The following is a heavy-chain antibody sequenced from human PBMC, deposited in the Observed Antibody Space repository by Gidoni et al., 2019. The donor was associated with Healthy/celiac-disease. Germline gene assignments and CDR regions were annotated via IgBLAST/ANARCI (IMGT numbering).Heavy chain of an antibody. V-gene: IGHV4-39*01. CDR3: ASFGSYYWDYFDY. D-gene: IGHD1-26*01. CDR2: IYYSGST. J-gene: IGHJ4*02. CDR1: GGSISSSSYY. Sequence: QLQLQESGPGLVKPSETLSLTCTVSGGSISSSSYYWGWIRQPPGKGLEWIGSIYYSGSTYYNPSLKSRVTISVDTSKNQFSLKLSSVTAADTAVYYCASFGSYYWDYFDYWGQGTLVTVSS.